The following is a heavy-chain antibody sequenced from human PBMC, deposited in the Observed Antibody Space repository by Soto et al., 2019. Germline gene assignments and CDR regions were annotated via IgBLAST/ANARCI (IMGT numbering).Heavy chain of an antibody. CDR1: GFTFSSYG. D-gene: IGHD4-17*01. CDR3: ARDSVADGDYVAELDY. Sequence: QVQLVESGGGVVQPGRSLRLSCAASGFTFSSYGMHWVRQAPGKGLEWVAVIWYDGSNKYYADSVKGRFTISRDNSKNTLYRQMNSLRAEDTAVYYCARDSVADGDYVAELDYWGQGTLVTVSS. CDR2: IWYDGSNK. V-gene: IGHV3-33*01. J-gene: IGHJ4*02.